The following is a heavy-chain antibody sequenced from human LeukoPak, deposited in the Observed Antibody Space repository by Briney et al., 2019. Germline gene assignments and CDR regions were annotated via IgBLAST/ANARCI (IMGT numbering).Heavy chain of an antibody. J-gene: IGHJ4*02. CDR1: GFTFSSYA. Sequence: PGRSLRLSCAASGFTFSSYAMHWVRQAPGKGLEWVAVISYDGSNKYYADSVKGRFTISRDNSKNTLYLQMNSLRAEDTAVYYCAGGNGISDYWGQGTLVTVSS. V-gene: IGHV3-30-3*01. CDR2: ISYDGSNK. D-gene: IGHD2-8*01. CDR3: AGGNGISDY.